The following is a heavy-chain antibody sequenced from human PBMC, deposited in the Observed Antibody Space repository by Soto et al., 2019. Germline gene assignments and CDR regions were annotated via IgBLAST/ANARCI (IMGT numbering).Heavy chain of an antibody. CDR1: GGTFSSYT. Sequence: QVQLVQSGAEVKKPGSSVKVSCKASGGTFSSYTISWVRQAPGQGLEWMGRIIPILGIANYAQKFQGRVTITADKSTSTAYMELSSLRSEDTAVYYCARDCSVEMATCGGKAFDYWGQGTLVTVSS. CDR2: IIPILGIA. V-gene: IGHV1-69*08. J-gene: IGHJ4*02. D-gene: IGHD5-12*01. CDR3: ARDCSVEMATCGGKAFDY.